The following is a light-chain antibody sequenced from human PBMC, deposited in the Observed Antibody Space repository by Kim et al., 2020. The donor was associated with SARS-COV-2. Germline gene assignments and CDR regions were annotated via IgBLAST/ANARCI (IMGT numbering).Light chain of an antibody. Sequence: GQSITIPCTGTSSDVGCYNYVSWYQQHPGKAPKLMIYDVSNRPSGVSNRFSGSKSGNTASLTISGLQAEDEADYYCSSYTSSSTWVFGGGTQLTVL. CDR2: DVS. J-gene: IGLJ3*02. CDR3: SSYTSSSTWV. V-gene: IGLV2-14*03. CDR1: SSDVGCYNY.